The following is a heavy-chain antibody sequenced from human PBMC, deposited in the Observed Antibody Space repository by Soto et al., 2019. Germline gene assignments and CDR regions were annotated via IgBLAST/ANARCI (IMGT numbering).Heavy chain of an antibody. CDR2: IYPGDSDT. CDR1: GYSFTSYW. Sequence: GESLKISCQGSGYSFTSYWIGWVRQMPGKGLEWMGIIYPGDSDTRYSPSFQGQVTISADKSISTTYLQWSSLKASDTAMYYCARQSFLLYDSGWYKSFDIWGQGTMVTVSS. D-gene: IGHD6-19*01. CDR3: ARQSFLLYDSGWYKSFDI. V-gene: IGHV5-51*01. J-gene: IGHJ3*02.